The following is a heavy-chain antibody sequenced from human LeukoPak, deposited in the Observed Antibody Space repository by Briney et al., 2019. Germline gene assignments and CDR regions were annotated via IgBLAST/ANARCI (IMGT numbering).Heavy chain of an antibody. V-gene: IGHV3-72*01. CDR2: IRNKAKSYTT. CDR3: ARANNLVAVAQDGSYYYYMDV. D-gene: IGHD6-19*01. J-gene: IGHJ6*03. CDR1: GFTFSDHY. Sequence: PGGSLRLSCTASGFTFSDHYMDWVRQAPGKGLEWVGRIRNKAKSYTTEYAASLKGRFTISRDDSKNSLYLQMNSLKTEDTAVYYCARANNLVAVAQDGSYYYYMDVWGKGTTVTVSS.